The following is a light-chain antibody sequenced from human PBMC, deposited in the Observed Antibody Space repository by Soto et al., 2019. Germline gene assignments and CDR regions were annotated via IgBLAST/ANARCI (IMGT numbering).Light chain of an antibody. CDR2: GNS. V-gene: IGLV1-40*01. J-gene: IGLJ2*01. CDR3: QSYDSSLTCVV. Sequence: QSVLTQPPSVSGAPGQRVTISCTGSTSNIGAGYGVHWYQHLPGTAPKLLMYGNSIRPSGVPDRFSGSKSGTSASLAITGLQADDEADYYCQSYDSSLTCVVSGGGTKVTVL. CDR1: TSNIGAGYG.